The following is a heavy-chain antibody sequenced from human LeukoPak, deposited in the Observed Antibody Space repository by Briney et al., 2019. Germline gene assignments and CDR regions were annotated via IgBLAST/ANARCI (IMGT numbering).Heavy chain of an antibody. J-gene: IGHJ4*02. V-gene: IGHV3-7*01. CDR3: ARDLGYFWFDY. Sequence: PGGSLGLSCEASGFTFGTYWMTWVRQAPGKGLEWVANIKEDGSAKYYVESVKGRLTISRDNAKKSLFLQMNSLRAEDTAVYYCARDLGYFWFDYWGQGTLVTVSS. CDR1: GFTFGTYW. D-gene: IGHD5-18*01. CDR2: IKEDGSAK.